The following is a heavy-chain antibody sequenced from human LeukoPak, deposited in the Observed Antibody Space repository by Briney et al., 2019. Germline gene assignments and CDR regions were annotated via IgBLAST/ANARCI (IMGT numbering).Heavy chain of an antibody. J-gene: IGHJ4*02. V-gene: IGHV3-48*03. CDR1: AVTFSSFE. D-gene: IGHD3-10*01. CDR3: ARDLRLVRGSSFDY. Sequence: GGSLRLSCEASAVTFSSFEMTWVRQAPGKGLEWVSYISASGSTTYYADSVRGRFTVSRDNAKNSLYLQMNSLRVDDTAVYYCARDLRLVRGSSFDYWGQGSLVTVSS. CDR2: ISASGSTT.